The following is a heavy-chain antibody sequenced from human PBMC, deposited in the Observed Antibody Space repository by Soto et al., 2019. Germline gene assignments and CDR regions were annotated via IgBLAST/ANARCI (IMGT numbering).Heavy chain of an antibody. D-gene: IGHD3-16*01. CDR1: GGSFSSSVQY. CDR3: AGQLGYYDY. V-gene: IGHV4-39*01. J-gene: IGHJ4*02. Sequence: SETLSLTCTVSGGSFSSSVQYLGWIRQPPGKGLEWIGTIHYGGSTYYNPSLKSRVTISVDTSKNQFSLNLGSVTAADSAVYFCAGQLGYYDYWGQGTLVTVSS. CDR2: IHYGGST.